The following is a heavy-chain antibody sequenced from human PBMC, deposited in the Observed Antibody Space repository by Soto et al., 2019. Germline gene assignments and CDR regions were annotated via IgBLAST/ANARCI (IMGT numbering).Heavy chain of an antibody. CDR3: VKGTKTRPTTGIFFES. J-gene: IGHJ4*02. Sequence: GGSLRLSCAASGFTFNSYAMSWVRQAPGEGLEWVSVISGGGGTIYYADSVKGRFTISRDNSKRTLYLQMNSLRAEDTAVYYCVKGTKTRPTTGIFFESWGQGTLVTVSS. D-gene: IGHD1-1*01. V-gene: IGHV3-23*01. CDR1: GFTFNSYA. CDR2: ISGGGGTI.